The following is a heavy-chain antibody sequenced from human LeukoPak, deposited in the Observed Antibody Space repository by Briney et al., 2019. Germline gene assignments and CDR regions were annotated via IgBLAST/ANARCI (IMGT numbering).Heavy chain of an antibody. J-gene: IGHJ3*02. CDR2: FYNSGSI. CDR3: ARVELIRNYYGSGSYKIGAFDI. CDR1: GGSMSGYY. Sequence: PSETLSLTCTVSGGSMSGYYWTWFRQSPGKGLEWIGYFYNSGSINYNPSLKSRVTISADTSRNQFSLNLTSVTAADTAVYYCARVELIRNYYGSGSYKIGAFDIWGQGTMVTVSS. D-gene: IGHD3-10*01. V-gene: IGHV4-59*01.